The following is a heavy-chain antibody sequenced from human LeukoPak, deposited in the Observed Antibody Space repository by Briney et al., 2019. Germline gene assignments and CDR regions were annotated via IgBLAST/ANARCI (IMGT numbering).Heavy chain of an antibody. J-gene: IGHJ4*02. Sequence: GGSLRLPCAVSGFTFSNEAMSWARQAPGKGLEWVSAISGSGDSTYYADSVKGRFTISRDNSKNTLYLQMDSLRAEDTAVYYCAKVSRGYYDSVWGSYVDYWGQGTLVSVSS. V-gene: IGHV3-23*01. CDR2: ISGSGDST. CDR1: GFTFSNEA. D-gene: IGHD3-16*01. CDR3: AKVSRGYYDSVWGSYVDY.